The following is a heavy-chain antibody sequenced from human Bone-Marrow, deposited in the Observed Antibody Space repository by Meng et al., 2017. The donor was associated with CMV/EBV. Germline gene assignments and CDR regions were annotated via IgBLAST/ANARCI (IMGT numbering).Heavy chain of an antibody. J-gene: IGHJ4*02. CDR1: GGSISSSSYY. CDR3: ARGGITMIVVTHFDY. V-gene: IGHV4-39*07. D-gene: IGHD3-22*01. Sequence: QLQLQESGPGLVEPSXXLSLTXPVSGGSISSSSYYWGWIRQPPGKGLEWIGSIYYSGSTYYNPSLKSRVTISVDTSKNQFSLKLSSVTAADTAVYYCARGGITMIVVTHFDYWGQGTLVTVSS. CDR2: IYYSGST.